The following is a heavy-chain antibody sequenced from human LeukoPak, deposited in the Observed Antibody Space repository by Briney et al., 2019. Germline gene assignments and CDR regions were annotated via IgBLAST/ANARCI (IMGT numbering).Heavy chain of an antibody. D-gene: IGHD5-18*01. J-gene: IGHJ4*02. CDR3: AKDIGYSYGYGSVDY. V-gene: IGHV3-9*01. CDR1: GFTFDDYA. CDR2: ISWNSGSM. Sequence: GGSLRLSCAASGFTFDDYAMHWVRQAPGKGLEWVSGISWNSGSMGYADSVKGRFTISRDNAKNSLYLQMNSLRAEDTALYYCAKDIGYSYGYGSVDYWGQGTLVTVSS.